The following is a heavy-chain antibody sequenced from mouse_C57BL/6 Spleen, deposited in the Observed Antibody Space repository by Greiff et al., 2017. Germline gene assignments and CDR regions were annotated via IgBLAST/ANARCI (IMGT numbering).Heavy chain of an antibody. D-gene: IGHD2-3*01. CDR3: ARYDDYRAWFAY. J-gene: IGHJ3*01. Sequence: VQLQQSGPELVKPGASVKISCKASGYSFTGYYMNWVKQSPEKSLEWIGEINPSTGGTTYNQKFKAKATLTVDKSSSTAYMQLKSLTSEDSAVYYCARYDDYRAWFAYWGQGTLVTVSA. V-gene: IGHV1-42*01. CDR2: INPSTGGT. CDR1: GYSFTGYY.